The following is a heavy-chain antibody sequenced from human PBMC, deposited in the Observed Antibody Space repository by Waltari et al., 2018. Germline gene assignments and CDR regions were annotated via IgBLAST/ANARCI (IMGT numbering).Heavy chain of an antibody. CDR1: GGTFSSYT. Sequence: QVQLVQSGAEVKKPGSSVKVSCKASGGTFSSYTISCVRQAPGQGLEWMGRIIPSLGIANYAQKFQGRVTSTADKSTSTAYMELSSLRSEDTAVYYCARERVTAPHNWFDPWGQGTLVTVSS. J-gene: IGHJ5*02. CDR3: ARERVTAPHNWFDP. D-gene: IGHD2-21*02. V-gene: IGHV1-69*08. CDR2: IIPSLGIA.